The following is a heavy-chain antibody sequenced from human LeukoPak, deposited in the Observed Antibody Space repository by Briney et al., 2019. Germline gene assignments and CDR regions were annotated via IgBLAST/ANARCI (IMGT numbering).Heavy chain of an antibody. D-gene: IGHD6-19*01. J-gene: IGHJ4*02. CDR1: SGSISSYY. Sequence: SETLSLTCTISSGSISSYYWSWIRQPPGKGLEWIGYFYYSGSTNYNPSLKSRVTISVDTSKNQFSLKLSSVTAADTAVYYCAREYSSGWYGFDYWGQGTLVTVSS. CDR2: FYYSGST. V-gene: IGHV4-59*01. CDR3: AREYSSGWYGFDY.